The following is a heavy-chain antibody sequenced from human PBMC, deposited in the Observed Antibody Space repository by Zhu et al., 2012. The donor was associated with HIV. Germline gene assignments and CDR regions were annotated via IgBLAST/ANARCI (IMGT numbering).Heavy chain of an antibody. V-gene: IGHV4-30-4*01. D-gene: IGHD3-10*01. Sequence: QVQLQESGPGLVKPSQTLSLTCSVSGGSINSGDYYWSWIRQPPGKGLEWIGYIFYSGSTYYNPSLKSRVIISVDTSKNQFSLNLSSVTAADTAVYYCARLLWFGERAFDIWDQGTMVHRLF. J-gene: IGHJ3*02. CDR1: GGSINSGDYY. CDR3: ARLLWFGERAFDI. CDR2: IFYSGST.